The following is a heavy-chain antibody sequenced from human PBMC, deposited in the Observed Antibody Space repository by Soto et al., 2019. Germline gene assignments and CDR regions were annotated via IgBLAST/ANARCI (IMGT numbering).Heavy chain of an antibody. CDR3: ARGYCGGDCYTYEFDY. CDR2: IIPIFGTA. V-gene: IGHV1-69*01. Sequence: PVDVSWQASGATFSSCAISCVRQAPGQGLEWMGGIIPIFGTANYAQKFQGRVTITADESTSTAYMELSSLRSEDTAVYYCARGYCGGDCYTYEFDYWGQGPLVTLSS. D-gene: IGHD2-21*02. J-gene: IGHJ4*02. CDR1: GATFSSCA.